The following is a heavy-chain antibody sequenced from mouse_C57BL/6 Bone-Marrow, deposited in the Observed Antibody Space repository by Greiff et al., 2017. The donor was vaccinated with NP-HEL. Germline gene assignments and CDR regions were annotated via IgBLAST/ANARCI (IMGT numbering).Heavy chain of an antibody. CDR3: VPLGGSYYAMDY. D-gene: IGHD1-1*02. CDR1: GFSFNTYA. J-gene: IGHJ4*01. V-gene: IGHV10-1*01. Sequence: EVKLMESGGGLVQPKGSLKLSCAASGFSFNTYAMNWVRQAPGKGLEWVARIRSKSNNYATYYADSVKDRFTISRDDSESMLYLQMNNLKTEDTAMYYCVPLGGSYYAMDYWGQGTSVTVSS. CDR2: IRSKSNNYAT.